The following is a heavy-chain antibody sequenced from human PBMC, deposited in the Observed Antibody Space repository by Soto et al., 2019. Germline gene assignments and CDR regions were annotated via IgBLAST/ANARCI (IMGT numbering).Heavy chain of an antibody. Sequence: SAQVSCMASGFTFAASAVQWMRQARGQSLEWIGRIIVDSGNTKSAEKFTERVSMSWDMSTSTVFMELRSLSSDDTGVYYCATANKTSPFDYWGLGTLVTVSS. CDR1: GFTFAASA. CDR2: IIVDSGNT. V-gene: IGHV1-58*01. D-gene: IGHD4-17*01. CDR3: ATANKTSPFDY. J-gene: IGHJ4*02.